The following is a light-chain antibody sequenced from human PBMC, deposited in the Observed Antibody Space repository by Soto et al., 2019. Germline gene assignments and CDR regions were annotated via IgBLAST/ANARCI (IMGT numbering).Light chain of an antibody. CDR1: QSVGSN. CDR2: GAS. V-gene: IGKV3-15*01. J-gene: IGKJ1*01. Sequence: EIVLTQYPANLSVSPGARATLSCRSSQSVGSNLAWYQPTPGQAPRFLRYGASTRATGFPARFSGRVSGTEFTLTISSLQSEDFAIYYCQQYDNWPSWTFGQCTKLDIK. CDR3: QQYDNWPSWT.